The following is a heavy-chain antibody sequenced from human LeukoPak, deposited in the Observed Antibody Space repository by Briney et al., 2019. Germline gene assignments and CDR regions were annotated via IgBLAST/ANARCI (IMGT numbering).Heavy chain of an antibody. CDR2: VYSGGST. Sequence: PGGSLRLSCAASGFTVSSNYMTWVRQAPGKGLEWVSVVYSGGSTYYADSVKGRFTISRDNSKNTLYLQMNSLRAEDTAVYYCAREGYYGGFDIWGQGTKVTVSS. V-gene: IGHV3-66*01. D-gene: IGHD3-10*01. CDR1: GFTVSSNY. CDR3: AREGYYGGFDI. J-gene: IGHJ3*02.